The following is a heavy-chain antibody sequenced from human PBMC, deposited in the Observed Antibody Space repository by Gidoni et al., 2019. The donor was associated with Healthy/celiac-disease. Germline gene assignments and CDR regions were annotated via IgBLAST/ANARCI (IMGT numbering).Heavy chain of an antibody. J-gene: IGHJ6*02. V-gene: IGHV4-30-4*01. CDR1: GGSISSGDYY. D-gene: IGHD4-4*01. CDR2: SYDSGST. CDR3: ALRLMSKYYYYGMDV. Sequence: QVQLQESGPGLVKPSPTLSLTGTVSGGSISSGDYYWSWIRQPPGKGLEWIGYSYDSGSTYYNPSLKSRVTISVDTSKNQFSLKLSSVTAADTAVYYCALRLMSKYYYYGMDVWGQGTTVTVSS.